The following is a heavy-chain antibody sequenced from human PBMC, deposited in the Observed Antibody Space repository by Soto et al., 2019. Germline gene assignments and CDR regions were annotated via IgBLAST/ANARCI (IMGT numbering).Heavy chain of an antibody. D-gene: IGHD6-19*01. J-gene: IGHJ5*02. CDR3: ARDGRRIAVAGDNWFDP. CDR2: ISAYNGNT. V-gene: IGHV1-18*01. Sequence: SVKVSCKASGYTFTSYGISWVRQAPGQGLEWMGWISAYNGNTNYAQKLQGRVTMTTDTSTSTAYMELRSLRSDDTAVYYCARDGRRIAVAGDNWFDPWGQGTLVTVSS. CDR1: GYTFTSYG.